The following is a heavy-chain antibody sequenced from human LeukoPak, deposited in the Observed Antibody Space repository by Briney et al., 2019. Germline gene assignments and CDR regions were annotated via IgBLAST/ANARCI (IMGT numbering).Heavy chain of an antibody. CDR3: ARPQQSDSSGYYTDAFDI. V-gene: IGHV4-38-2*01. CDR2: IYHSGST. J-gene: IGHJ3*02. D-gene: IGHD3-22*01. Sequence: PSETLSLTCAVSGYSISSGYYWGWIRQPPGKGLEWIGSIYHSGSTYYNPSLKSRVTISVDTSKNQFSLKLSSVTAADTAVYYCARPQQSDSSGYYTDAFDIWGQGTMVTVSS. CDR1: GYSISSGYY.